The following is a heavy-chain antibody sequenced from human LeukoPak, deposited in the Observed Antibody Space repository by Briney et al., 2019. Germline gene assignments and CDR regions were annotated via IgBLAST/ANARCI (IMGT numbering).Heavy chain of an antibody. CDR3: AKGPHYYDSSGPAGELDY. J-gene: IGHJ4*02. CDR2: IGWNSGSI. D-gene: IGHD3-22*01. V-gene: IGHV3-9*01. Sequence: PGRSLRLSCAASGFTFDDYAMHWVRQAPGKGLEWVSGIGWNSGSIGYADSVKGRFTISRDNAKNSLYLQMNSLRAEDTALYYCAKGPHYYDSSGPAGELDYWGQGTLVTVSS. CDR1: GFTFDDYA.